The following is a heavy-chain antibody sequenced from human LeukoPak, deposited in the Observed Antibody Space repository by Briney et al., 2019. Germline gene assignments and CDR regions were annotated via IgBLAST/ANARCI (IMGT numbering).Heavy chain of an antibody. CDR2: ISAYNCNT. V-gene: IGHV1-18*01. CDR1: GYTFTSYG. D-gene: IGHD3-22*01. J-gene: IGHJ3*02. CDR3: ARDNYYDSSGYYFGAFDI. Sequence: ASVKVSCKASGYTFTSYGISWVRQAPGQGGEWMGWISAYNCNTNSAQTLQATVTMTTDTSTSTAYMELRSLRSDDTAVYYCARDNYYDSSGYYFGAFDIWGQGTMVTVSS.